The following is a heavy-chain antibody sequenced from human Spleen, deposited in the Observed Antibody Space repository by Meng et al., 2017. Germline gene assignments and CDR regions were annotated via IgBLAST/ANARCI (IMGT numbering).Heavy chain of an antibody. D-gene: IGHD1-26*01. V-gene: IGHV3-21*04. CDR3: VGGSYYRYFDY. CDR1: GFTLRSYD. J-gene: IGHJ4*02. Sequence: VQLVESGGGLVKPGGSLRLSCAASGFTLRSYDMNWVRQVPGKGIYYADSVKGRFTISRDNTKKSLYLQMNSLRAEDTAVYYCVGGSYYRYFDYWGQGTLVTVSS.